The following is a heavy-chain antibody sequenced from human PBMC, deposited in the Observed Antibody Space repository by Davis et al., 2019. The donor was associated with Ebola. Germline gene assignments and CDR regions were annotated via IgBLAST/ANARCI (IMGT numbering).Heavy chain of an antibody. V-gene: IGHV4-4*07. Sequence: PSETLSLTCVVSGGSINNYYWNWIRQPAGKRLEWIGRIYASGSINYNPSLQSRVTMPIDTPKNEFSLTLRSVTAADTAVYYCAKWGSVAGDYYDGMDVWGPGTTVIVSS. J-gene: IGHJ6*02. D-gene: IGHD6-19*01. CDR3: AKWGSVAGDYYDGMDV. CDR1: GGSINNYY. CDR2: IYASGSI.